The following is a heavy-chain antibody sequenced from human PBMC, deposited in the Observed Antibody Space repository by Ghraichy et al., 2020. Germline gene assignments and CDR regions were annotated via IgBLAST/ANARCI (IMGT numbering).Heavy chain of an antibody. CDR1: GYTFTSYG. D-gene: IGHD6-6*01. Sequence: ASVKVSCKASGYTFTSYGISWVRQAPVQGLEWMGWISTYNGNTNYAQKLQGRVTMTTDTSTSTAYMELRSLRSDDTAVYYCARSSSSHEHFDYWGQGTLVTVSS. CDR3: ARSSSSHEHFDY. V-gene: IGHV1-18*01. J-gene: IGHJ4*02. CDR2: ISTYNGNT.